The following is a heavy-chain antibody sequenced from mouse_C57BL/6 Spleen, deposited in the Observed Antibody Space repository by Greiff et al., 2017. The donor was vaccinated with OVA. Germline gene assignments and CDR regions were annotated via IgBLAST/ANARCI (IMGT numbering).Heavy chain of an antibody. CDR3: AREEAPYYFDY. CDR1: GYTFTDYN. CDR2: INPNNGGT. V-gene: IGHV1-22*01. J-gene: IGHJ2*02. Sequence: EVKLMESGPELVKPGASVKMSCKASGYTFTDYNMHWVKQSHGKSLEWIGYINPNNGGTSYNQKFKGKATLTVNKSSSTAYMELRSLTSEDSAVYYCAREEAPYYFDYWGQGTSLTVSS.